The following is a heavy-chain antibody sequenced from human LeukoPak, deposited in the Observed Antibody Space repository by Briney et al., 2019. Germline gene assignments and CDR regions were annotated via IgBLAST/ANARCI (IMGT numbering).Heavy chain of an antibody. V-gene: IGHV1-2*06. Sequence: RASVKVSCKASGYTFTGYYVHWVRQAPGQGLEWMGRITPNSGDTIYAQKFQGRATMTRDTSISAAYMELNSLTSDDTAIYYCARDLVGGIWSAGFWGQGTLVTVSS. D-gene: IGHD3-3*01. J-gene: IGHJ4*02. CDR3: ARDLVGGIWSAGF. CDR1: GYTFTGYY. CDR2: ITPNSGDT.